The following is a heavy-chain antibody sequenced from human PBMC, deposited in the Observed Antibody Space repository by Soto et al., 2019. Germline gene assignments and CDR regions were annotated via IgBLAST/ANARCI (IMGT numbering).Heavy chain of an antibody. Sequence: PGGSLRLSCAASGFTFSSYAMSWVRQAPGKGLEWVSAISGSGGSTYYADSVKGRFTISRDNSKNTLYLQMNSLRAEDTAVYYCAKALVGATTNYYGMDVWGQGTTVTSP. CDR3: AKALVGATTNYYGMDV. CDR2: ISGSGGST. J-gene: IGHJ6*02. D-gene: IGHD1-26*01. CDR1: GFTFSSYA. V-gene: IGHV3-23*01.